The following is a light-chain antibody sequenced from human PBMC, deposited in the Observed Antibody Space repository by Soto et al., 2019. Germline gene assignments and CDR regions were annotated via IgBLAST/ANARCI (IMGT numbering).Light chain of an antibody. CDR1: QSLTNN. J-gene: IGKJ1*01. V-gene: IGKV3-15*01. CDR3: QQYNNWPPGT. Sequence: EIVLTQSPGTLSLSPGERATLSCRASQSLTNNYFAWYQQKPGQAPRLLIYGVSTRATGVPTRISGSGSGTEFTLTISSLQSEDFAVYYCQQYNNWPPGTFGQGTKVDIK. CDR2: GVS.